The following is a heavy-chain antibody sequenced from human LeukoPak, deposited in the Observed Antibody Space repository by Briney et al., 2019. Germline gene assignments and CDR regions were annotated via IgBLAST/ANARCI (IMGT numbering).Heavy chain of an antibody. CDR1: GFTFSNYN. CDR2: ITSSGTYT. CDR3: ARGPPPGDSSGYLPAFDI. V-gene: IGHV3-21*01. D-gene: IGHD3-22*01. Sequence: PGGSLRLSRADSGFTFSNYNMNWVRQAPGKAMEWVSSITSSGTYTFYADSVKGRFTISRDNAKNSLYPQMDSLGPEDTAVYYCARGPPPGDSSGYLPAFDIWGQGTMVTVSS. J-gene: IGHJ3*02.